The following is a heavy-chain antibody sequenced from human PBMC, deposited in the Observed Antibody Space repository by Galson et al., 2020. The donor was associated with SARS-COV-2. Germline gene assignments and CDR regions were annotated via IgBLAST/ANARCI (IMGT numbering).Heavy chain of an antibody. Sequence: TGGSLRLSCAASGFTFSSYGMHWVRQAPGKGLEWVAVIWYDGSNKYYADSVKGRFTISRDNSKNTLYLQMNSLRAEDTAVYYCARDKYYYDSSGYYYPPYYYYGVDVWGQGTTVTVAS. D-gene: IGHD3-22*01. V-gene: IGHV3-33*01. CDR2: IWYDGSNK. CDR3: ARDKYYYDSSGYYYPPYYYYGVDV. CDR1: GFTFSSYG. J-gene: IGHJ6*02.